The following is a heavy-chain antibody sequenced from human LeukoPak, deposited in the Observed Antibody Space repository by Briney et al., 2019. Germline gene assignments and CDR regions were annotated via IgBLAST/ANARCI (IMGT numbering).Heavy chain of an antibody. CDR3: AKRPQVTTYHFDD. CDR2: ISGSGGST. CDR1: GFTFSRYW. J-gene: IGHJ4*02. Sequence: GGSLRLSCAASGFTFSRYWMHWVRQAPGKGLEWVSAISGSGGSTYYADSVKGRFTISRDNSKNTLYLQMNSLRAEDTAVYYCAKRPQVTTYHFDDWGQGTLVTVSS. V-gene: IGHV3-23*01. D-gene: IGHD4-17*01.